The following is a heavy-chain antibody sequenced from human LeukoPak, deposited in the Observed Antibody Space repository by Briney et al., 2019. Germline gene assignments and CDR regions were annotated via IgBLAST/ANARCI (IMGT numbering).Heavy chain of an antibody. CDR3: ARPSMVRGVIDY. Sequence: SETLSLTCTVSGGSISSGDYYWSWIRQPPGKGLEWIGSIYYSGSTYYNPSLKSRVTISVDTSKNQFSLKLSSVTAADTAVYYCARPSMVRGVIDYWGQGALVTVSS. CDR1: GGSISSGDYY. J-gene: IGHJ4*02. D-gene: IGHD3-10*01. CDR2: IYYSGST. V-gene: IGHV4-39*01.